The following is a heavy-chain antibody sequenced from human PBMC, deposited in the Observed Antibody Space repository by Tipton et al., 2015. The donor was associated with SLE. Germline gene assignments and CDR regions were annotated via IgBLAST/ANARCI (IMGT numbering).Heavy chain of an antibody. CDR3: ARVPAVYYYYMDV. D-gene: IGHD2-2*01. Sequence: TLSLTCTVSGGSISGYYWGWIRQPPGKGLEWIGYIYYSGSTNYNPSLKSRVTISVDTSKNQFSLKLSSVTAADTAVYYCARVPAVYYYYMDVWGKGTTVTVSS. J-gene: IGHJ6*03. CDR1: GGSISGYY. V-gene: IGHV4-59*01. CDR2: IYYSGST.